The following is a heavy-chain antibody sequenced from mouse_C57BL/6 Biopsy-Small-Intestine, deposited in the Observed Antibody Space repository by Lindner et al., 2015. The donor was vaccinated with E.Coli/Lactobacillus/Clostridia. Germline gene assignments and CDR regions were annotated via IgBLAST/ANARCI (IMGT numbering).Heavy chain of an antibody. J-gene: IGHJ3*01. CDR3: ARAGYGTEGFAY. CDR2: IFPGSGNS. Sequence: VQLQESGPELVKPGASVKISCKASGYSFTTYYVRWVKQRPGQGLEWIGWIFPGSGNSKYNEKFKGKATLTADTSSTTAYMHLNSLTSEDSAVYYCARAGYGTEGFAYWGQGTLVTVSA. CDR1: GYSFTTYY. V-gene: IGHV1-66*01. D-gene: IGHD1-1*01.